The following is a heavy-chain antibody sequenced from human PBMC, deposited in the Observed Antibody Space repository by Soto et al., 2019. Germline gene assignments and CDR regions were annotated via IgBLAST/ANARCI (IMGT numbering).Heavy chain of an antibody. Sequence: QVNLVQSGAEVKKPGSSVKVSCKTSGGTFSDLAFSWVRQAPRQGLEWVGGIIPLFGTPNYAREFQGRVSTSAGESSNTVYMELRSMRSEDTAVYYCASERVAEMATVGYFDNWGQGTLVTVSS. D-gene: IGHD4-4*01. CDR2: IIPLFGTP. CDR3: ASERVAEMATVGYFDN. J-gene: IGHJ4*02. V-gene: IGHV1-69*01. CDR1: GGTFSDLA.